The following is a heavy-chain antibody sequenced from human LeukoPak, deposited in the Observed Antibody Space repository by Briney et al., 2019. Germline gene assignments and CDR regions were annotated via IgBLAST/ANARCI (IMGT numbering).Heavy chain of an antibody. CDR2: IYHSGST. CDR1: GGSITGFY. D-gene: IGHD2-2*01. CDR3: ARVVVVPAARRSTHFDY. J-gene: IGHJ4*02. V-gene: IGHV4-59*12. Sequence: SVTLSLTCTVSGGSITGFYWNWIRQPPGMELEWIGYIYHSGSTNYSPSLKSRVTISVDTSKNQFSLKLSSVTAADTAVYYCARVVVVPAARRSTHFDYWGQGTLVTVSS.